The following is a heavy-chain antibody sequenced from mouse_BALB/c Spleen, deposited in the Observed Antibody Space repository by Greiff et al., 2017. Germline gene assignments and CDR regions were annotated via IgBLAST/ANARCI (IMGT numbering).Heavy chain of an antibody. D-gene: IGHD1-1*01. CDR3: ARDLYYYGYYAMDY. CDR2: ISSGGSYT. J-gene: IGHJ4*01. Sequence: RGVDSGGALLKLGGSLKPSCAAPGFTFITYACSWFGRSPERGLEGVAEISSGGSYTYYPDTVTGRFTISRDNAKNTLYLEMSSLRSEDTAMYYCARDLYYYGYYAMDYWGQGTSVTVSS. V-gene: IGHV5-9-4*01. CDR1: GFTFITYA.